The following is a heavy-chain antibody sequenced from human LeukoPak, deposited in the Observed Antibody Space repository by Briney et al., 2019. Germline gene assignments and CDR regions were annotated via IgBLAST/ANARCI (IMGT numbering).Heavy chain of an antibody. D-gene: IGHD3-22*01. J-gene: IGHJ4*02. CDR1: GFTFSSYS. CDR2: ISSSNTYI. V-gene: IGHV3-21*01. Sequence: GGSLRLSCAASGFTFSSYSMNWVRQAPGKGLEWVSSISSSNTYIYYADSVKGRFTISRDNAKNSLYLQMNSLRAEDTAVYYCAGTPVGSGYHDIDYWGQGTLVTVSS. CDR3: AGTPVGSGYHDIDY.